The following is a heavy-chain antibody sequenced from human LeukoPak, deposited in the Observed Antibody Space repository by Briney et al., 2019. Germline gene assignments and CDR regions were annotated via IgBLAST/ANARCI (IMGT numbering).Heavy chain of an antibody. CDR3: ARRGTDYCTPSSCHPNWFAP. Sequence: GGSLRLSCAASGFISSDYYMSWMRQAPGKGLEWLSYIDGSSSRTNYADSVKGRFTISRDNVKNSLYLQMNSLRAEDTAVYFCARRGTDYCTPSSCHPNWFAPWGQGTQVTVSS. CDR1: GFISSDYY. CDR2: IDGSSSRT. J-gene: IGHJ5*02. V-gene: IGHV3-11*03. D-gene: IGHD4-11*01.